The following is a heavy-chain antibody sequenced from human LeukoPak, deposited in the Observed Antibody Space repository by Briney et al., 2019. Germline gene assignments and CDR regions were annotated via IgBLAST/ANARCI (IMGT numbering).Heavy chain of an antibody. Sequence: GGSLRLSCEVSGFTFSRHWMSWVRQAPGKGLEWVANINPGGGEKYSVDSVKGRFTISGDNAKNSVYLQMSSLRAEDTAVYYCTRDYSGNDHGIDNWGQGTLVTVSS. CDR3: TRDYSGNDHGIDN. CDR2: INPGGGEK. V-gene: IGHV3-7*03. J-gene: IGHJ4*02. CDR1: GFTFSRHW. D-gene: IGHD5-12*01.